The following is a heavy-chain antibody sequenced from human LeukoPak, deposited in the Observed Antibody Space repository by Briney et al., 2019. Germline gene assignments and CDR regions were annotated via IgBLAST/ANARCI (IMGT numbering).Heavy chain of an antibody. V-gene: IGHV4-61*02. D-gene: IGHD4/OR15-4a*01. CDR2: IYTSGNT. CDR1: GGSISSGSYY. Sequence: SETLSLTCTVSGGSISSGSYYWSWIRQPAGKGLEWIGRIYTSGNTNYNPSLKSRATISVDTSKRHFSLRLSSMTAADTAVYYCARRSMVRTVGYYYGMDVWGQGTTVTVSS. CDR3: ARRSMVRTVGYYYGMDV. J-gene: IGHJ6*02.